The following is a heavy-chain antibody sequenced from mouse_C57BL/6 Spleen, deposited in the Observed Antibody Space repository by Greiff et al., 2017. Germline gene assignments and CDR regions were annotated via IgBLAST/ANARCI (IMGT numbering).Heavy chain of an antibody. CDR1: GFTFSDYY. J-gene: IGHJ1*03. CDR2: INYDGSST. D-gene: IGHD1-1*01. CDR3: ARDPITTVVAEGYFDV. Sequence: EVKLEESEGGLVQPGSSMKLSCTASGFTFSDYYMAWVRQVPEKGLEWVANINYDGSSTYYLDSLKSRFIISRDNAKNILYLQMSSLKSEDTATYYCARDPITTVVAEGYFDVWGTGTTVTVSS. V-gene: IGHV5-16*01.